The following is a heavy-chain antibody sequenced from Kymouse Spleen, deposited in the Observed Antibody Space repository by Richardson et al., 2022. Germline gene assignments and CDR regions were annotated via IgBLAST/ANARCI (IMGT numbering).Heavy chain of an antibody. CDR2: IYHSGST. CDR1: GGSISSSNW. CDR3: ARDYYGSGSPKDYYGMDV. J-gene: IGHJ6*02. D-gene: IGHD3-10*01. V-gene: IGHV4-4*02. Sequence: QVQLQESGPGLVKPSGTLSLTCAVSGGSISSSNWWSWVRQPPGKGLEWIGEIYHSGSTNYNPSLKSRVTISVDKSKNQFSLKLSSVTAADTAVYYCARDYYGSGSPKDYYGMDVWGQGTTVTVSS.